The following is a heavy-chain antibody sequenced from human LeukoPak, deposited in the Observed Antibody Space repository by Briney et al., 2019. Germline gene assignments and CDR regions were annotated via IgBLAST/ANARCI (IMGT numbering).Heavy chain of an antibody. D-gene: IGHD5-18*01. CDR3: AKDGRGGHSYGSYFDS. CDR2: ISGSGAST. J-gene: IGHJ4*02. Sequence: PGGSLRLSCAASGFTFTDYAMSWVRQAPGKGLEWVSAISGSGASTYYADSVKGRFTISRDNSKNTLYLQMNSLRAEDTALYYCAKDGRGGHSYGSYFDSWGQGILVTVSS. V-gene: IGHV3-23*01. CDR1: GFTFTDYA.